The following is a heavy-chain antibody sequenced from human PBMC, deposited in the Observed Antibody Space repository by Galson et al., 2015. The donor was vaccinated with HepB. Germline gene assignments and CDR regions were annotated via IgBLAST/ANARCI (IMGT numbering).Heavy chain of an antibody. V-gene: IGHV1-69*06. CDR2: IIPMFGTA. Sequence: SVKVSCKASGGTFSSYAISWVRQAPGQGLEWMGGIIPMFGTANYAQKFQGRVMITADKSTSTAYMELSSLRSEDTAVYYCARDEGRDYYGSGSSGFDYWGQGTLVTVSS. J-gene: IGHJ4*02. CDR1: GGTFSSYA. D-gene: IGHD3-10*01. CDR3: ARDEGRDYYGSGSSGFDY.